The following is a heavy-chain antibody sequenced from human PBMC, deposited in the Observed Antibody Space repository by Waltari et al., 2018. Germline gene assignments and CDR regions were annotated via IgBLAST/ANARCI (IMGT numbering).Heavy chain of an antibody. Sequence: QVQLVESGGGVVQPGRSLRLSCAASGFTFSSYGMHWVRPAPGKGLEWVAVISYDGSNKYYADSVKGRFTISRDNSKNTLYLQMNSLRAEDTAVYYCAKDQSSSSWGDFDYWGQGTLVTVSS. V-gene: IGHV3-30*18. CDR1: GFTFSSYG. CDR2: ISYDGSNK. CDR3: AKDQSSSSWGDFDY. J-gene: IGHJ4*02. D-gene: IGHD6-13*01.